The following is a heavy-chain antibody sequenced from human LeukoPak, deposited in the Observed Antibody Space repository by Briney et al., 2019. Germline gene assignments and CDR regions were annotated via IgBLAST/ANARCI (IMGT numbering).Heavy chain of an antibody. V-gene: IGHV1-46*01. Sequence: ASVKVSCKASGYTFTSNYIHWVRQAPGQALEWMGMIYPRDGSTSYAQKFQGRVTVTRDTSTSTVHMELSGLRSEDTAVYYCARDQEGFDYWGQGTLVTVSS. CDR3: ARDQEGFDY. J-gene: IGHJ4*02. CDR2: IYPRDGST. CDR1: GYTFTSNY.